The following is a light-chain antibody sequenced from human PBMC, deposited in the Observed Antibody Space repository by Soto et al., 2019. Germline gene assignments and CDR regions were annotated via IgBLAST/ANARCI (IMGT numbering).Light chain of an antibody. CDR2: GAS. CDR3: QQYNNWPGT. CDR1: QSVSSN. J-gene: IGKJ1*01. Sequence: EIVMTQSPATLSVSPGERATLSCRASQSVSSNLAWYQQKPGQAPRLLIYGASTRATGIPARFXGXGXGTXXXXXXXXXQSEDFAVYYCQQYNNWPGTFGQGTKVEIK. V-gene: IGKV3-15*01.